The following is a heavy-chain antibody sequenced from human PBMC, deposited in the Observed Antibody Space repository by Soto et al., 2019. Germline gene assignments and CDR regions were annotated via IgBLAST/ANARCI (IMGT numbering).Heavy chain of an antibody. D-gene: IGHD2-15*01. Sequence: EVQLVESGGGLVKPGGSLRLSCVASGFTFRTYTMNWVRQAPGKGLEFVSGIRGFSPYTFYAESVKGRFTISRDNAKNSLYLQMNSLGAEDTAVYYCARDRGYDAPDYYYNAIDVWRQVTTVTVSS. J-gene: IGHJ6*02. CDR1: GFTFRTYT. V-gene: IGHV3-21*01. CDR3: ARDRGYDAPDYYYNAIDV. CDR2: IRGFSPYT.